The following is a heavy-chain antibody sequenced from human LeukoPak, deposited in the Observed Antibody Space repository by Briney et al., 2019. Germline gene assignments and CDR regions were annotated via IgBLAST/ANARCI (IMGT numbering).Heavy chain of an antibody. CDR3: AKDRWELRIFDY. D-gene: IGHD1-26*01. V-gene: IGHV3-23*01. Sequence: GGSLRLSCAASGFTFSSYAMSWVRQAPGKGLEWVSAISGSGGSTYYADSVKGRFTISRDNSKNTLYLQMNSLRAEDTAVCYCAKDRWELRIFDYWGQGTLVTVSS. CDR1: GFTFSSYA. J-gene: IGHJ4*02. CDR2: ISGSGGST.